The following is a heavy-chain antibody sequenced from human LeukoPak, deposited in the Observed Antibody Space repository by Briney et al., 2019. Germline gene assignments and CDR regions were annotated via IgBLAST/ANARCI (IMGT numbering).Heavy chain of an antibody. Sequence: SETLSLTCTVSGGSISSYYWSWIRQPPGKGLEWIGYIYYSGSTNYNPSLKSRVTISVDTSKNQFSLKLSSVTAADTAVYYCARGGLGLDYFDYWGQGTLVTVSS. CDR2: IYYSGST. J-gene: IGHJ4*02. CDR1: GGSISSYY. CDR3: ARGGLGLDYFDY. V-gene: IGHV4-59*08.